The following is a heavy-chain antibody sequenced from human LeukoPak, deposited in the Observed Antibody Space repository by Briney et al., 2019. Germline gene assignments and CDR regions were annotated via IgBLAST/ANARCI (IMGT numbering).Heavy chain of an antibody. Sequence: PSETLSLTYTVSCRSVSSYYWRSTRQPPGKGPDCLGYIYYRGSTNYNPSLKSRATLSVYTSKTHFSLMLSSVTAADTAVYYCARGGLWFGEGDFDYWGQGTLVTVSS. J-gene: IGHJ4*02. D-gene: IGHD3-10*01. CDR1: CRSVSSYY. V-gene: IGHV4-59*02. CDR2: IYYRGST. CDR3: ARGGLWFGEGDFDY.